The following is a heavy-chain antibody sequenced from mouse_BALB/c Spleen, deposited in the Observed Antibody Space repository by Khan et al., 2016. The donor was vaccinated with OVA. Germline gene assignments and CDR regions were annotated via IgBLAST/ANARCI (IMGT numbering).Heavy chain of an antibody. V-gene: IGHV1-53*01. CDR1: GYTFTSYY. CDR2: INPSNGDT. Sequence: QVRLQQSGAELVKPGASVKLSCKASGYTFTSYYMYWVKQRPGQGLEWIGDINPSNGDTYFNEKFKNKATLTVDKSSSTTYMQLSSLTSEDSAGYYWTRGGYGGFASWGQGTLVTVSA. J-gene: IGHJ3*01. CDR3: TRGGYGGFAS. D-gene: IGHD2-2*01.